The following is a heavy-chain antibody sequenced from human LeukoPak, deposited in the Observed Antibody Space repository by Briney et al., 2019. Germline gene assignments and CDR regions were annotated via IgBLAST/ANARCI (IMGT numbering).Heavy chain of an antibody. CDR3: AKDLESYCGTTACGRFDY. J-gene: IGHJ4*02. V-gene: IGHV3-23*01. CDR2: ISGSTGKT. D-gene: IGHD2-21*01. Sequence: GGSLRLSCAAXXLTLSSYAVSWVRQAPGKGLEWVSGISGSTGKTYYADSVKGRFTISRDTSKNTVSLQMNSPRAEDTAIYYCAKDLESYCGTTACGRFDYWGQGTLVTVSS. CDR1: XLTLSSYA.